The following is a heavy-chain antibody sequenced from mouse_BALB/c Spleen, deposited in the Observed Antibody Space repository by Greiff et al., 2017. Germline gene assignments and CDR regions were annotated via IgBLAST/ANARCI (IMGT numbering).Heavy chain of an antibody. J-gene: IGHJ4*01. Sequence: EVMLVESGGGLVQPGGSRKLSCAASGFTFSSFGMHWVRQAPEKGLEWVAYISSGSSTIYYADTVKGRFTISRDNPKNTLFLQMTSLRSEDTAMYYCARSPLYEYYAMDYWGQGTSVTVSS. CDR2: ISSGSSTI. CDR1: GFTFSSFG. CDR3: ARSPLYEYYAMDY. V-gene: IGHV5-17*02. D-gene: IGHD2-3*01.